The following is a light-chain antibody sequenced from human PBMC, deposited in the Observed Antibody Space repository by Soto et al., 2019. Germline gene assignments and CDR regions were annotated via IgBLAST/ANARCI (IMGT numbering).Light chain of an antibody. CDR3: QQSYSVLFT. CDR2: EAS. J-gene: IGKJ2*01. CDR1: QSLYNY. V-gene: IGKV1-39*01. Sequence: DIHMTQFPSSLSASIGDRVTISCRASQSLYNYLNWYQQQPGKAPRLLIYEASSLQSDVPSRFSGSGSGTDFNLTISSLQPEDFATYYCQQSYSVLFTFGQGTKVDIK.